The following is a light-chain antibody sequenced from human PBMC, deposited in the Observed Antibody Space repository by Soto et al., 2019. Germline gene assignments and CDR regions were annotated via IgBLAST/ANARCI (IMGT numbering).Light chain of an antibody. Sequence: QSVLTQPPSASGTPGQRVTISCSGSSSNIGSNYVYWYQQAPGTAPRLLMYRASQRPSGVPDRFSGSKSGTSASLAISGLRSEDEADYYCAAWDDTLKGLVFGGGTQLTVL. CDR2: RAS. V-gene: IGLV1-47*01. J-gene: IGLJ2*01. CDR3: AAWDDTLKGLV. CDR1: SSNIGSNY.